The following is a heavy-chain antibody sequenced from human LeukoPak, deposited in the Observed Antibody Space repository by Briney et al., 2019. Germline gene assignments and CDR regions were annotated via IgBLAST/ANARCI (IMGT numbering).Heavy chain of an antibody. V-gene: IGHV5-51*01. J-gene: IGHJ4*02. CDR3: ARRGYCGGDCYSDY. CDR1: GYSFATYW. D-gene: IGHD2-21*01. CDR2: IYPGDSDH. Sequence: GESLKISCKGSGYSFATYWIGWVRQMPGEGLELMGIIYPGDSDHRYSPSFQGQVNISADKSISTAFLQWSSLKASDTAMYYCARRGYCGGDCYSDYWGQGTLVTVSS.